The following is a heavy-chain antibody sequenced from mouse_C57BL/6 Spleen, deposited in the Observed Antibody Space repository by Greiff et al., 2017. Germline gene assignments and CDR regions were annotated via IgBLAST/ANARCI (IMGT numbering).Heavy chain of an antibody. D-gene: IGHD2-2*01. CDR1: GYTFTSYW. V-gene: IGHV1-53*01. J-gene: IGHJ2*01. CDR2: INPSNGGT. Sequence: QVQLQQPGTELVKPGASVKLSCKASGYTFTSYWMHWVKQRPGQGLEWIGNINPSNGGTNYNEKFKNKATLTVDKSSSTAYMKLSSLTSEDSAVYYCAREPRAFDYGSLGYWGQGTTLTVSS. CDR3: AREPRAFDYGSLGY.